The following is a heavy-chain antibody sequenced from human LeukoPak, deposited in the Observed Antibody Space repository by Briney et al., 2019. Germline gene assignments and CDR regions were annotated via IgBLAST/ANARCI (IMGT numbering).Heavy chain of an antibody. D-gene: IGHD3-3*01. CDR3: ARDQYDTWSRRGNFDS. CDR1: GFTLSNYW. Sequence: QSGGSLRLSCGASGFTLSNYWMSWVRQAPGKGLEWVINISQDGSGKNYADSVEGRFTISRDNAKNSLYLQMNSLRVEDTAVFYCARDQYDTWSRRGNFDSWGQGTLVIVPS. CDR2: ISQDGSGK. V-gene: IGHV3-7*03. J-gene: IGHJ4*02.